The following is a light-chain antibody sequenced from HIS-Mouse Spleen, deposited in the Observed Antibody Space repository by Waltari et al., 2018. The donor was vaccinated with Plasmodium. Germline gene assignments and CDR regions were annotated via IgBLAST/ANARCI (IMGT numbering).Light chain of an antibody. CDR1: QSVSSN. CDR2: GAS. V-gene: IGKV3-15*01. J-gene: IGKJ4*02. Sequence: EIVMTQSPATLSVSPGERATLACRASQSVSSNLAWYQQKPGQAPRLLIYGASTRATGIPARFSGRGSGTECTLTISSMQSEDFAVYCCQQYNNWLTFGGGTKVEIK. CDR3: QQYNNWLT.